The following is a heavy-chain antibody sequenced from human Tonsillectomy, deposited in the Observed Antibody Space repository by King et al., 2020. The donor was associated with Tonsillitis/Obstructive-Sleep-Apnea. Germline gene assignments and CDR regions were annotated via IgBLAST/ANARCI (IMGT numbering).Heavy chain of an antibody. V-gene: IGHV4-34*01. CDR2: INHGGST. J-gene: IGHJ4*02. CDR1: GGSFSKYY. Sequence: QVQLQQWGAGLLKPSETLSLTCAVYGGSFSKYYWNWIRQPPGKGLEWIGEINHGGSTNYNPSLKSLVAISVDPPKNQFSLRLTSVTAADTAVYFCAGGIPITIVRGVINADFWGQGTLVTVSS. D-gene: IGHD3-10*01. CDR3: AGGIPITIVRGVINADF.